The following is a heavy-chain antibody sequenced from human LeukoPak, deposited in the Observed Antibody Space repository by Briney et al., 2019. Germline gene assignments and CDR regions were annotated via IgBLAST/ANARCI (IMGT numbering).Heavy chain of an antibody. D-gene: IGHD3-10*01. V-gene: IGHV4-4*07. CDR3: ARTLQPYNSLWYFDR. CDR1: GASISSYY. J-gene: IGHJ4*02. Sequence: NSSETLSLTCTVSGASISSYYWSWIRQPAGKGLEWIGRIYTSGSTNYKPSLKSRVTMSLDTSKNQFSLRLNSVTAADTAMYYCARTLQPYNSLWYFDRWGQGTLVTVSS. CDR2: IYTSGST.